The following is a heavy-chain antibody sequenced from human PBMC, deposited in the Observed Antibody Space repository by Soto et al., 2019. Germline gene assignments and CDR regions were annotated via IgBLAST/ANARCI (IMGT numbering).Heavy chain of an antibody. V-gene: IGHV3-48*01. CDR1: GFIFSNYN. CDR3: ARPSCGGDCYSPVY. Sequence: EVQLVESGGGLVQPGGSLRLSCAASGFIFSNYNMHWVRQAPGKGLEWVSYISSSSNTIYYADSVKGRFTISRDNAKNTLYLQMNSLRAEDTAVYYCARPSCGGDCYSPVYWGQGTRVTGSS. J-gene: IGHJ4*02. D-gene: IGHD2-21*02. CDR2: ISSSSNTI.